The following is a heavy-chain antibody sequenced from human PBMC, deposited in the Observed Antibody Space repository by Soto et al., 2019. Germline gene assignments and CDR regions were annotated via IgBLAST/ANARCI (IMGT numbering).Heavy chain of an antibody. CDR3: ASEGIAVALYY. CDR1: GFTFSSYS. J-gene: IGHJ4*02. D-gene: IGHD6-19*01. CDR2: ISSSSSYI. Sequence: EVQLVESGGGLVKPGGSLRLSCAASGFTFSSYSMNWVRQAPGKGLEWVSSISSSSSYIYYADSVKGRFTISRDNAKNALYLQVKGLGAEDTAVYYCASEGIAVALYYWGQGTLVTGSS. V-gene: IGHV3-21*01.